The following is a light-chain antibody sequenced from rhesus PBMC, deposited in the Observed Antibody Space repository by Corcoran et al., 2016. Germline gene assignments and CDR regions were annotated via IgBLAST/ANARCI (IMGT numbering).Light chain of an antibody. Sequence: DIQMTQSPSSLSASVGDKVTITCRASQGISSWLAWYQQKPGKAPQLLIYAASSLQSGVPSRFSGSGSGTDYTLTISSLQPEDFATYYCQQGYNTPFTFGPGTKLDIK. CDR2: AAS. CDR3: QQGYNTPFT. J-gene: IGKJ3*01. V-gene: IGKV1-18*01. CDR1: QGISSW.